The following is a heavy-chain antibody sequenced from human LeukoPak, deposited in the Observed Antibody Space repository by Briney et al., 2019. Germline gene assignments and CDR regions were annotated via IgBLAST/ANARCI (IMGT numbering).Heavy chain of an antibody. J-gene: IGHJ3*02. CDR3: ASKVEMAPSGAWAFDI. CDR2: IYSGGST. CDR1: GFTVSSNY. Sequence: GGSLRLSCAASGFTVSSNYMNWVRQAPGKGLEWVSVIYSGGSTYYADSVRGRFTISRDNAKKSLYLQMNSLRAEDTAVYYCASKVEMAPSGAWAFDIWGRGTMVTVSS. D-gene: IGHD5-24*01. V-gene: IGHV3-66*01.